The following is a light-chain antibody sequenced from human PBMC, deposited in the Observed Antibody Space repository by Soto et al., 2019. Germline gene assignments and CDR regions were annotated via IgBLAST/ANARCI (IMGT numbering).Light chain of an antibody. CDR3: QQYQRSPVT. V-gene: IGKV1-5*03. CDR1: QSINSW. J-gene: IGKJ4*01. CDR2: KAS. Sequence: DIQMTQSTSTLSAFVGDRVTITCRASQSINSWLAWYQQKPGKAPNLLSYKASNLESGAPSRFSGSGSGTEFTLTISSLQSDDFATYYCQQYQRSPVTFGGGTKVEIK.